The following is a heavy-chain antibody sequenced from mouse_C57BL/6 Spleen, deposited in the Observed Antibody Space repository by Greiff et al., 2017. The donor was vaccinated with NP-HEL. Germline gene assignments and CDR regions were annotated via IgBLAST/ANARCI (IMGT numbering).Heavy chain of an antibody. CDR2: IYPSDSET. Sequence: QVQLQQPGAELVRPGSSVKLSCKASGYTFTSYWMDWVKQRPGQGLEWIGNIYPSDSETHYNQKFKDKATLTVDKSSSTAYMQLSSLTSEDSAVYYGARSPTGYFDYWGQGTTLTVSS. J-gene: IGHJ2*01. CDR3: ARSPTGYFDY. V-gene: IGHV1-61*01. CDR1: GYTFTSYW.